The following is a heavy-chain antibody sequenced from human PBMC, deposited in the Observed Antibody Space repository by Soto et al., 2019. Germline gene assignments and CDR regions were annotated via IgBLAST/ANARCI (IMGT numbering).Heavy chain of an antibody. CDR3: ARDGRGTAIGFTAGDWFDP. J-gene: IGHJ5*02. CDR2: ISAYNGNT. CDR1: GSTCTSYR. D-gene: IGHD5-18*01. Sequence: ASVRVSRTASGSTCTSYRISLVRQAPGQGLEWMGWISAYNGNTNYAQKVQGRVTMTTDTSMSTAYMELRSLRSDDTAVYYCARDGRGTAIGFTAGDWFDPWGQGTLVTVSS. V-gene: IGHV1-18*01.